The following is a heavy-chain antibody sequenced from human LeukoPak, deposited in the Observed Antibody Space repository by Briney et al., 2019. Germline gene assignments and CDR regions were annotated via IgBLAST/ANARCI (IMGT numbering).Heavy chain of an antibody. V-gene: IGHV1-2*02. CDR3: ARVRRYCSDDSCYSAYYFDY. Sequence: EASVKVSCKASGYTFTGYYMHWVRQAPGQGLEWMGWINPNSGGTNYAQKFQGRVTMTRDTSISTAYMELSRLRSDDPAVYYCARVRRYCSDDSCYSAYYFDYWGQGTLVTVSS. J-gene: IGHJ4*02. CDR2: INPNSGGT. D-gene: IGHD2-15*01. CDR1: GYTFTGYY.